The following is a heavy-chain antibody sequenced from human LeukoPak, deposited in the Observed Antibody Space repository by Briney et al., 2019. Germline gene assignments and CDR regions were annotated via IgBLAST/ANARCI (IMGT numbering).Heavy chain of an antibody. V-gene: IGHV4-59*02. D-gene: IGHD5-18*01. CDR2: VHYRGSP. Sequence: SETLSLTCTVSGGSVTTYYWSWIRQFPGKRLEWIGHVHYRGSPDYNPSLTSRVTISVDTSKNQFSLRLTSVTAADTAVYYCARVRYSYNYGDAFDIWGQGTMVTVSS. J-gene: IGHJ3*02. CDR1: GGSVTTYY. CDR3: ARVRYSYNYGDAFDI.